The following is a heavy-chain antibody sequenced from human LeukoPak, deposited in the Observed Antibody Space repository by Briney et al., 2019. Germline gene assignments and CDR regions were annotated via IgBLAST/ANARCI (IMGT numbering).Heavy chain of an antibody. V-gene: IGHV3-30*03. D-gene: IGHD3-3*01. J-gene: IGHJ6*02. Sequence: GGSLRLSCVTSGFFFNSYWMSWVRQAPGKGLEWVAVISYDGSNKYYADSVKGRFTISRDNSKNTLYLQMNSLRAEDTAVYYCARDGEHYDFWSGYYVRRYYYYYYGMDVWGQGTTVTVSS. CDR3: ARDGEHYDFWSGYYVRRYYYYYYGMDV. CDR2: ISYDGSNK. CDR1: GFFFNSYW.